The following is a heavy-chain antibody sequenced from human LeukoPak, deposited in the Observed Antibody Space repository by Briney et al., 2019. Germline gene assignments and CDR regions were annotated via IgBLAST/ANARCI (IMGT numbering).Heavy chain of an antibody. CDR1: GGTFSSYA. CDR3: ASSIWNILIAVAGRNWYFDL. Sequence: GASVKVSCKASGGTFSSYAISWVRQAPGQGLEWMGRIIPILGIANYAQKFQGRVTITADKSTSTAYTELSSLRSEDTAVYYCASSIWNILIAVAGRNWYFDLWGRGTLVTVPS. CDR2: IIPILGIA. J-gene: IGHJ2*01. D-gene: IGHD6-19*01. V-gene: IGHV1-69*04.